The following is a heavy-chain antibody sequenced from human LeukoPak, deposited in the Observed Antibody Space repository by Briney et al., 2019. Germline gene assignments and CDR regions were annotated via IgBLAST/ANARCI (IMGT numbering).Heavy chain of an antibody. Sequence: GGSLRLSCAASGFTFSSYWMSWVRQAPGKGLEWVANMKYDGSEKYYVDSVKGRFTISRDNAKNSLYLQMNSLRAEDTAVYYCAREQKVITFGGVIGPWGQGTLVTVSS. CDR2: MKYDGSEK. V-gene: IGHV3-7*01. D-gene: IGHD3-16*01. CDR3: AREQKVITFGGVIGP. J-gene: IGHJ5*02. CDR1: GFTFSSYW.